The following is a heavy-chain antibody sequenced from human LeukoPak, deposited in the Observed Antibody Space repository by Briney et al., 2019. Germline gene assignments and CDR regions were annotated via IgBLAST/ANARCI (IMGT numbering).Heavy chain of an antibody. CDR3: ATEAVAVTLVSY. J-gene: IGHJ4*02. CDR2: IGPEGINK. V-gene: IGHV3-33*08. Sequence: GGSLRLSCIGSEVTFNKYAMHWLRQAPGKGLEWVAVIGPEGINKKYVDSVKGRLTISRDNSKNTLYLQMNSLRAEDTAVYYCATEAVAVTLVSYWGQGTLVTVSS. CDR1: EVTFNKYA. D-gene: IGHD6-19*01.